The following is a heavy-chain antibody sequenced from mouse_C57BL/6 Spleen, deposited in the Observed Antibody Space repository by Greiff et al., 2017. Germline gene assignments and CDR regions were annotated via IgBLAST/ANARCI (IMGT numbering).Heavy chain of an antibody. D-gene: IGHD2-10*02. J-gene: IGHJ2*01. CDR2: IYPGSGST. Sequence: VQLQQPGAELVKPGASVKMSCKASGYTFTSYWITWVKQRPGQGLEWIGDIYPGSGSTNYNEKFKSKATLTVDTSSSTAYMQLSSLTSEDSAVYYCAREGYGNYVLDYWGQGTTLTVSS. CDR3: AREGYGNYVLDY. CDR1: GYTFTSYW. V-gene: IGHV1-55*01.